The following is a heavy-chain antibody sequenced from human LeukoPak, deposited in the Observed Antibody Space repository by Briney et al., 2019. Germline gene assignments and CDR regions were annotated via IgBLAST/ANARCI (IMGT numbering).Heavy chain of an antibody. D-gene: IGHD1-1*01. CDR1: GGSFSGYY. CDR3: ARGKWKTRGFDY. V-gene: IGHV4-34*01. CDR2: INHSGST. J-gene: IGHJ4*02. Sequence: SETLSLTCAVYGGSFSGYYWSWIRQPPGKGLEWIGEINHSGSTNYNPSLKSRVTISVDTSKNQLSLKLSSVTAADTAVYYCARGKWKTRGFDYWGQGTLVTVSS.